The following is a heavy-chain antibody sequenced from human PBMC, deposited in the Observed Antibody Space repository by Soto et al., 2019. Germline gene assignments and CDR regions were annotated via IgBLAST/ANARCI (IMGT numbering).Heavy chain of an antibody. CDR2: IWYDGSNK. Sequence: GGSLRLSCASSGFTCSSYGMHWVRQAPGKGLEWVAVIWYDGSNKYYADSVKGRFTISRDNSKNTLYLQMNSLRAEDTAVYYCARDLSADGVNWNYHFRWYYYYGMDVWGQGTTVTVSS. CDR1: GFTCSSYG. J-gene: IGHJ6*02. CDR3: ARDLSADGVNWNYHFRWYYYYGMDV. D-gene: IGHD1-7*01. V-gene: IGHV3-33*01.